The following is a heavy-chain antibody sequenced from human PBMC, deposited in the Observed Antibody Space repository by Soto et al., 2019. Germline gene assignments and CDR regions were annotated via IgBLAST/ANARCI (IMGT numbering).Heavy chain of an antibody. CDR1: GGSVSSSSYY. D-gene: IGHD7-27*01. J-gene: IGHJ6*02. CDR3: AREGGGLELGRAGYYYYGMDV. Sequence: PSETLSLTCTVSGGSVSSSSYYWGWIRQPPEKGLEWIGNIYYTGSTYYNPSLQGRVTMATDTSTSTAYMELRSLRSEDTAVYYCAREGGGLELGRAGYYYYGMDVWGQGTTVTVSS. CDR2: IYYTGST. V-gene: IGHV4-39*07.